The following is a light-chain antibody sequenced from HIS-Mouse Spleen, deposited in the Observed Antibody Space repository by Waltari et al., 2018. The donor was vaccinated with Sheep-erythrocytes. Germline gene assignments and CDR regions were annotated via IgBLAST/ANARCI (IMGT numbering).Light chain of an antibody. J-gene: IGKJ2*01. V-gene: IGKV1-6*01. CDR2: AAS. CDR3: LQDYNYPYT. CDR1: QGIRND. Sequence: AIQMTPSRSSRSASVGYRVTITCRASQGIRNDLGWYQQKPGKAPKLLIYAASSLQSGVPSRFSGSGSGTDFTLTISSLQPEDFATYYCLQDYNYPYTFGQGTKLEIK.